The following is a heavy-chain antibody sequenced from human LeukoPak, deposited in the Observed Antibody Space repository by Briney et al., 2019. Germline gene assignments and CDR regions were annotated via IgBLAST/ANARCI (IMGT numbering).Heavy chain of an antibody. J-gene: IGHJ5*02. D-gene: IGHD6-19*01. V-gene: IGHV4-59*01. CDR2: IYYSGST. Sequence: SETLSLTCIVAGGSISSYYWSWIRQPPGKGLEWIGYIYYSGSTNYNPSLKSRVTISVDTSKNQFSLKLSSVTAADTAVYYCATRQWPTNWFDPWGQGTLVTVSS. CDR1: GGSISSYY. CDR3: ATRQWPTNWFDP.